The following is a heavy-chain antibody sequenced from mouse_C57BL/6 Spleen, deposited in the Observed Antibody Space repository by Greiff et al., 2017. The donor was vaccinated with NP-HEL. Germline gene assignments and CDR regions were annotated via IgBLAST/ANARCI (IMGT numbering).Heavy chain of an antibody. CDR3: ARGGNPFAY. CDR2: IHPNSGST. Sequence: QVQLQQSGPELVKPGASVKISCKASGYSFTDYNMNWVKQRPGQGLEWIGMIHPNSGSTNYNEKFKSKATLTVDKSSSTAYMQLSSLTSEDSAVYYCARGGNPFAYWGQGTLVTLSA. D-gene: IGHD2-1*01. J-gene: IGHJ3*01. CDR1: GYSFTDYN. V-gene: IGHV1-64*01.